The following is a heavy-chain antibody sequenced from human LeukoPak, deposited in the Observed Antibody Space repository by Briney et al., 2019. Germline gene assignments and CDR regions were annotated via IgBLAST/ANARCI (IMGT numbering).Heavy chain of an antibody. CDR3: ARVVGSSTSQPFDS. CDR2: IYTSGST. J-gene: IGHJ4*01. V-gene: IGHV4-4*07. Sequence: SETLSLTCTVSGGSISSYYWSWIRQPAGKGLEWIGRIYTSGSTNYNPSLKSRVTMSADTSKNQFSLKLSSVTAADTAVYYCARVVGSSTSQPFDSWGRGTLVTVSS. CDR1: GGSISSYY. D-gene: IGHD2-21*01.